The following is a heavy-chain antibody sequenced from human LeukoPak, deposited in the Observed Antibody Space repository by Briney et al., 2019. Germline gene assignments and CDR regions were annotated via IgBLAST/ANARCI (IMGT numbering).Heavy chain of an antibody. CDR2: INPNSGGT. J-gene: IGHJ3*02. V-gene: IGHV1-2*02. CDR3: ARAPGGYAFDI. Sequence: GASVKVSCRASGYTFTGYYMHWVRQAPGQGLEWMGWINPNSGGTNYAQKFQGRVTMTRDTSISTAYMEVSRLRSDDTAVYYCARAPGGYAFDIWGQGTMVTVSS. CDR1: GYTFTGYY.